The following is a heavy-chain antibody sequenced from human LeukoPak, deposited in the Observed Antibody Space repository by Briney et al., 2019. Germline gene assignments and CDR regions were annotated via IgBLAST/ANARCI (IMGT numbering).Heavy chain of an antibody. CDR1: GLTVSSNY. Sequence: GGSLRLSCAASGLTVSSNYMSWVRQAPGKGLEWVSLIYAGGNTFYADSVRGRFTVSRDNSKNTLYLQMNSLRAEDTAVYYCASSEIGVVLYDAFDIWGQGTMVTVSS. CDR2: IYAGGNT. D-gene: IGHD2-2*01. CDR3: ASSEIGVVLYDAFDI. J-gene: IGHJ3*02. V-gene: IGHV3-53*01.